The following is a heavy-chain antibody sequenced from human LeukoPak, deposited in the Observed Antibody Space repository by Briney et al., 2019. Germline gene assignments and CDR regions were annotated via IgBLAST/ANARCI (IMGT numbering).Heavy chain of an antibody. CDR1: GYTFTGYY. Sequence: GASVKVSCKASGYTFTGYYMHWVRQAPGQGLEWMGWINPNSGGTNYAQKFQGRVTMTRDTSISTAYMELSRLRSDDTAVYYCASLTYSSSWYYFDYWGQGTLVTVSS. CDR2: INPNSGGT. D-gene: IGHD6-13*01. CDR3: ASLTYSSSWYYFDY. J-gene: IGHJ4*02. V-gene: IGHV1-2*02.